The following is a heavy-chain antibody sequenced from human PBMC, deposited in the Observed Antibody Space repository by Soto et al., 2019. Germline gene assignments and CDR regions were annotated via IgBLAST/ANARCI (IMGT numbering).Heavy chain of an antibody. CDR2: MNPNSGNT. Sequence: ASVKVSCKASGYTFTSYDINWVRQATGQGLEWMGWMNPNSGNTGYAQKFQGRVTMTRNTSISTAYMELSSLRSEDTAVYYCARARFLEWLFKDYYYYGIDVWGQGTTVTVSS. CDR1: GYTFTSYD. J-gene: IGHJ6*02. D-gene: IGHD3-3*01. CDR3: ARARFLEWLFKDYYYYGIDV. V-gene: IGHV1-8*01.